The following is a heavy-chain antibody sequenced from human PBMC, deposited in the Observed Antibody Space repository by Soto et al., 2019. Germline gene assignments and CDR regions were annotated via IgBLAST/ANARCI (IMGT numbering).Heavy chain of an antibody. Sequence: GGSLRLSCAASGLTFSSYSMNWVRQAPGKGLEWVSYISSSSSTIYYADSVKGRFTISRDNAKNSLYLQMNSLRDEDTAVYYCARDDIVVPYYYYGMDVWGQGTTVTVSS. V-gene: IGHV3-48*02. CDR1: GLTFSSYS. CDR2: ISSSSSTI. D-gene: IGHD2-2*01. J-gene: IGHJ6*02. CDR3: ARDDIVVPYYYYGMDV.